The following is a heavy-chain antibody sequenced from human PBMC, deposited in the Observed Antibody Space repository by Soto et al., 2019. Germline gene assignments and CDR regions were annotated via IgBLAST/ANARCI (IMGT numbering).Heavy chain of an antibody. D-gene: IGHD6-19*01. Sequence: QVQLVQSGAEVKKPGASVKVSCKASGYIFSDYYMHWVRQAPGQGRECMGWIIPNSGDTIYAQKFQGRVTVTGDPSISTAYMELSRLTSDDTAVYYCVRGRAVAGINDEAFDLWGQGTMVTVSS. V-gene: IGHV1-2*02. CDR1: GYIFSDYY. J-gene: IGHJ3*01. CDR2: IIPNSGDT. CDR3: VRGRAVAGINDEAFDL.